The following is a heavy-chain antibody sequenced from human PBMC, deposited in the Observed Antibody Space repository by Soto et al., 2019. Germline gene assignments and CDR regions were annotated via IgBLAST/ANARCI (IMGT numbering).Heavy chain of an antibody. CDR3: ARVLYSGYEGYYYGMDV. CDR2: IIPIFGTA. CDR1: GGTXTSYA. V-gene: IGHV1-69*13. D-gene: IGHD5-12*01. Sequence: SXKVSFKASGGTXTSYAIGLVRQAPGQGLEWMGGIIPIFGTANYAQKFQGRVTITADESTSTAYIELSSLRSEDTSVYYFARVLYSGYEGYYYGMDVWGQGTTVTVSS. J-gene: IGHJ6*02.